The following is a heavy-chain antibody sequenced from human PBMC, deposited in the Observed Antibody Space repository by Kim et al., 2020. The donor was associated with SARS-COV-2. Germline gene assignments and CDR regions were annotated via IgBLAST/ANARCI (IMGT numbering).Heavy chain of an antibody. CDR2: IYYSGST. CDR3: ARLNILDSYYYYGMDV. D-gene: IGHD3-3*02. CDR1: GGSISSYY. V-gene: IGHV4-59*08. Sequence: SETLSLTCTVSGGSISSYYWSWIRQPPGKGLEWIGYIYYSGSTNYNPSLKSRVTISVDTSKNQFSLKLSSVTAADTAVYYCARLNILDSYYYYGMDVWGQGTTVTVSS. J-gene: IGHJ6*02.